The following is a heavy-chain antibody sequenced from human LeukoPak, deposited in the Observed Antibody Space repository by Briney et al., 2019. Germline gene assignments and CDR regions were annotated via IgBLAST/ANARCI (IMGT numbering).Heavy chain of an antibody. D-gene: IGHD6-19*01. J-gene: IGHJ6*03. CDR3: ARDYSSGWYPSYMDV. CDR1: GGTFSSYA. Sequence: SVKVSCKASGGTFSSYAISWVRQAPGQGLEWMGGIIPIFGTANYAQKFQGRVTITADESTSTAYMELRSLRSEDTAVYYCARDYSSGWYPSYMDVWGKGTTVTVSS. CDR2: IIPIFGTA. V-gene: IGHV1-69*13.